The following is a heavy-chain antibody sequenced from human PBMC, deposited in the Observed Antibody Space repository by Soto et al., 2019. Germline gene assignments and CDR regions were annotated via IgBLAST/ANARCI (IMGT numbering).Heavy chain of an antibody. Sequence: GGSLRLSCTASGFTFGDYAMSWFRQAPGKGLEWVGFIRSKAYGGTTEYAASVKGRFTISRDDSKSIAYLQMNSLKTEDTAVYYCTRDHITMVRGVIFAFDIWGQGTMVTVSS. D-gene: IGHD3-10*01. CDR1: GFTFGDYA. CDR2: IRSKAYGGTT. J-gene: IGHJ3*02. CDR3: TRDHITMVRGVIFAFDI. V-gene: IGHV3-49*03.